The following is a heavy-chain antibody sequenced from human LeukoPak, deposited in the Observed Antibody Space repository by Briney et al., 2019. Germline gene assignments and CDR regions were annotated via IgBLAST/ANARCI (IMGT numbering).Heavy chain of an antibody. J-gene: IGHJ4*02. CDR1: GGSISNYY. V-gene: IGHV4-4*07. CDR2: IYSSGST. CDR3: ARESSDWYPFDY. Sequence: SETLSLTCTVSGGSISNYYWSWIRQPAGKRLEWIGHIYSSGSTNYNPSLMSRVTMSVDTSKNQFSLKLRSETAADTAVYYCARESSDWYPFDYWGQGTLVTVSS. D-gene: IGHD6-19*01.